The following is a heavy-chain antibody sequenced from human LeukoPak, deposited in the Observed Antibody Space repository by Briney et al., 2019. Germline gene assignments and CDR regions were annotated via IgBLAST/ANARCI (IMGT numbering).Heavy chain of an antibody. CDR1: GFTFSSYA. J-gene: IGHJ4*02. CDR3: ARGGPEGSGYYSIDY. Sequence: PGGSLRLSCAASGFTFSSYAMHWVRQAPGKGLEWVAVISYDGSNKYYADSVKGRFTISRDNSKNTLYLQMNSLRAEDTAVYYCARGGPEGSGYYSIDYWGQGTLVTVSS. CDR2: ISYDGSNK. D-gene: IGHD3-22*01. V-gene: IGHV3-30*04.